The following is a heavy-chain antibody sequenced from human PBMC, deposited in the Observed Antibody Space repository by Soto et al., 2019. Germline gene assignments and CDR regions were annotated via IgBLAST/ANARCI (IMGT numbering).Heavy chain of an antibody. CDR1: GYTFTSYY. CDR2: INPSGGST. V-gene: IGHV1-46*01. J-gene: IGHJ6*02. Sequence: ASVKVSCKASGYTFTSYYMHWGRQAPGQGLEWMGIINPSGGSTSYAQKFQGRVTVTRDTSTGTVSMERSSLGSEDTAFYYCAGGCYYYYGLAVWGQGPTVPVSS. CDR3: AGGCYYYYGLAV.